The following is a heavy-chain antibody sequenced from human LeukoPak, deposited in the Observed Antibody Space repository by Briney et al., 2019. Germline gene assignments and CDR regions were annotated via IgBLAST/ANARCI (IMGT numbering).Heavy chain of an antibody. CDR1: GFTFSSYA. V-gene: IGHV3-30*04. J-gene: IGHJ4*02. CDR2: ISYDGSNK. CDR3: AKELVGSGYAD. D-gene: IGHD5-12*01. Sequence: PGGSLRLSCAASGFTFSSYAMHWVRQAPGKGLEWVAVISYDGSNKYYADSVKGRFTISRDNSKNTVYLQMNSLRAEDTAVYYCAKELVGSGYADWGQGTLVTVSS.